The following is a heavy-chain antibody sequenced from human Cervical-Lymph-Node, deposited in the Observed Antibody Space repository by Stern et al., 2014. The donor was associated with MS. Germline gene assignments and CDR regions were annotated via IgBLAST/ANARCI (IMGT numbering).Heavy chain of an antibody. V-gene: IGHV3-33*01. CDR2: IWHDGSNK. D-gene: IGHD6-13*01. CDR3: TRSSSPSPYYYYGMDV. J-gene: IGHJ6*02. CDR1: GFTFSSYG. Sequence: VQLVESGGGVVQPGRSLRLSCAASGFTFSSYGMHWVRQAPGKGLEWVAVIWHDGSNKSYADSVKGRFTISRDNSKNTLYLQMNSLRAEDTAVYYCTRSSSPSPYYYYGMDVWGQGTTVTVSS.